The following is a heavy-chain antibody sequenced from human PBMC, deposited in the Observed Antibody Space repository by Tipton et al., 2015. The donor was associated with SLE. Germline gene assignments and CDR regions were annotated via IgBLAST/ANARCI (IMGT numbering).Heavy chain of an antibody. CDR3: ARDPRGSGPFDY. D-gene: IGHD2-15*01. J-gene: IGHJ4*02. CDR2: IYYSGST. Sequence: TLSLTCTVSGGSISSYYWSWIRQPPGKGLEWIGYIYYSGSTNYNPSLKSRVTISVDTSKNQFSLKLSSVTAADTAVYYCARDPRGSGPFDYWGQGTLVTVSS. CDR1: GGSISSYY. V-gene: IGHV4-59*01.